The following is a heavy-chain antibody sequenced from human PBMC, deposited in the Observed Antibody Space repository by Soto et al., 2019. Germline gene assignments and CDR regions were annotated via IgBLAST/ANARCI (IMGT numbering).Heavy chain of an antibody. V-gene: IGHV3-23*01. CDR2: ISGSGGST. Sequence: LSLSCAAPLLTLWRHAMSWVPPAPGKGLEWVSAISGSGGSTYYADSVKGRFTISRDNSKHTLYLQMNSLRAEDTAVYYCAKDLLDYGDSSYFDYWGQGTLVTVSS. CDR3: AKDLLDYGDSSYFDY. J-gene: IGHJ4*02. CDR1: LLTLWRHA. D-gene: IGHD4-17*01.